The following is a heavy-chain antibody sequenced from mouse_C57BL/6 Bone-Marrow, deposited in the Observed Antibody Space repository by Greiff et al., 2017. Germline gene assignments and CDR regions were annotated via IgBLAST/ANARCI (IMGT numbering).Heavy chain of an antibody. CDR2: IDPEDGET. CDR3: ARWLLGWFAY. D-gene: IGHD2-3*01. V-gene: IGHV14-2*01. J-gene: IGHJ3*01. CDR1: GFNIKDYY. Sequence: VQLQQSGAELVKPGASVKLSCTASGFNIKDYYMHWVKQRTEQGLEWIGRIDPEDGETKYAPQFQGKATITADTASTTAYLQLSSLTSEDTVVYYCARWLLGWFAYWGQGTLVTVSA.